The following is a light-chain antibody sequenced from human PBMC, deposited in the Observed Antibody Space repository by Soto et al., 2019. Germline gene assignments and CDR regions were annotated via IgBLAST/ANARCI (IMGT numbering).Light chain of an antibody. Sequence: DIQMTQSPSSLSASVGDRVTITCRASPGISNYLAWFQKKPGKVPKVVIYAASTLQIGVPSRCIGSGSGTDFTLTISSLQPEDLATYYCQKYNSPPFTCGPGTVVVI. V-gene: IGKV1-27*01. J-gene: IGKJ3*01. CDR2: AAS. CDR1: PGISNY. CDR3: QKYNSPPFT.